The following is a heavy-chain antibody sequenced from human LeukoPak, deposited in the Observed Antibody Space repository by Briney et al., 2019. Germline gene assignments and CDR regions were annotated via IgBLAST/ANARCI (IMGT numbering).Heavy chain of an antibody. CDR3: ARGPPMYSYGSSAYHYDYFEY. J-gene: IGHJ4*02. CDR1: GFTFSSYS. CDR2: ISSSSTTI. V-gene: IGHV3-48*01. Sequence: GGSLRLSCAASGFTFSSYSMMWVRQAPGKGLEWVSYISSSSTTIYYADSVKGRFTISRDNSKNTVYLHMDSLRAEDTAVFHCARGPPMYSYGSSAYHYDYFEYWGQGTLVTVSS. D-gene: IGHD3-22*01.